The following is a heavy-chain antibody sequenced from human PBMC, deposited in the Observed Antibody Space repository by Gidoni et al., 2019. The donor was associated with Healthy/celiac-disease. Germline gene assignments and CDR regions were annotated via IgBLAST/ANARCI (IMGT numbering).Heavy chain of an antibody. V-gene: IGHV4-38-2*01. Sequence: QVQLPESGPGLVKPSETLSLTCAVSGYSISSGYYWGWIRQPPGKGLEWIWSIYQSGSTYYNPSLKSRVTISVDTSKNQFSLKLSSVTAADTAVYYCARGRGDYDFWSGSHGGVFDPWGQGTLVTVSS. CDR2: IYQSGST. J-gene: IGHJ5*02. D-gene: IGHD3-3*01. CDR3: ARGRGDYDFWSGSHGGVFDP. CDR1: GYSISSGYY.